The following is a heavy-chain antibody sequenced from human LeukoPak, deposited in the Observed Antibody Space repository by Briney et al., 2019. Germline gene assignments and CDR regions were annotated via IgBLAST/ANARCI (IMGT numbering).Heavy chain of an antibody. J-gene: IGHJ4*02. CDR1: GYTFTGYY. D-gene: IGHD2-15*01. CDR2: INPNSGGT. CDR3: ARESIVVVVAATGIDY. Sequence: ASVKVSCKASGYTFTGYYMHWVRQAPGQGLEWMGWINPNSGGTNYAQKFQGRVTTTRDTSISTAYMELSRLRSDDTAVYYCARESIVVVVAATGIDYWGQGALVTVSS. V-gene: IGHV1-2*02.